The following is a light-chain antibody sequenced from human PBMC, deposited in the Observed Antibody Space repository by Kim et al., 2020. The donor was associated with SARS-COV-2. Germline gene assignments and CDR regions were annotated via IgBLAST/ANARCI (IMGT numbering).Light chain of an antibody. CDR1: QGVTNDD. J-gene: IGKJ1*01. CDR3: QQYGSSRT. Sequence: LPPGERATLSCRASQGVTNDDLAWYQQKPGQAPSLLIFGASSSATGIPDRFSGSGSGTDFTLTISTLEPEDVAVYYCQQYGSSRTFGQGTKVDIK. V-gene: IGKV3-20*01. CDR2: GAS.